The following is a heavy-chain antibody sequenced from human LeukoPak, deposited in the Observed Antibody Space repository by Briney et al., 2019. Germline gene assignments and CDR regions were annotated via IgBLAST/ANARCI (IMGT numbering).Heavy chain of an antibody. V-gene: IGHV3-74*01. CDR1: GFTFSSYW. CDR2: INSDGSST. D-gene: IGHD2-15*01. CDR3: ARDTVVAGHKDY. J-gene: IGHJ4*02. Sequence: GESLRLSCAASGFTFSSYWMHWVRQAPGKGLVWVSRINSDGSSTSYADSVKGRFTISRDNAKNTLYLQMNSLRAEDTAVYYCARDTVVAGHKDYWGQGTLVTVSS.